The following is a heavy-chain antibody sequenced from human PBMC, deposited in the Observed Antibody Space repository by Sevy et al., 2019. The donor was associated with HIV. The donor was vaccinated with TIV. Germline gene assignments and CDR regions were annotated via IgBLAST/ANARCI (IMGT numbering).Heavy chain of an antibody. Sequence: GGSLRLSCAASGFTFRNYAMNWVRQAPGKGLEWVSDISGTGGSGDKTNYADSVKGRFTISRDDSKNSLYLQLNTLRAEDTAIYYCARKYDSSGYFDYWGQGTLVTVSS. J-gene: IGHJ4*02. CDR1: GFTFRNYA. CDR2: ISGTGGSGDKT. V-gene: IGHV3-23*01. CDR3: ARKYDSSGYFDY. D-gene: IGHD3-22*01.